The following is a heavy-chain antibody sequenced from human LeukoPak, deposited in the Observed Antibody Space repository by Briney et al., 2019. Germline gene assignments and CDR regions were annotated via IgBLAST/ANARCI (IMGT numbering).Heavy chain of an antibody. Sequence: GGSLRLSCAASGFTFSSYWMSWVRQAPGKGLEWVANIKQDGSEKYYVDSVKGRFTISRDNAKNSLYLQMNSLRAEDTAVYYCARVMGQRLVYFDYWGQGTLVTVSS. V-gene: IGHV3-7*01. D-gene: IGHD6-13*01. J-gene: IGHJ4*02. CDR3: ARVMGQRLVYFDY. CDR1: GFTFSSYW. CDR2: IKQDGSEK.